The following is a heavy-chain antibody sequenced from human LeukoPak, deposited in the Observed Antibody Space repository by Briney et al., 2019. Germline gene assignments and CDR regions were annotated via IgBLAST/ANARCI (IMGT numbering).Heavy chain of an antibody. V-gene: IGHV4-34*01. CDR3: ARFVVVTAIPSYYYGMDV. D-gene: IGHD2-21*02. CDR2: INHSGST. J-gene: IGHJ6*02. Sequence: SETLSLTCAVYGGSLSGYYWSWIRQPPGKGLEWIGEINHSGSTNYNPSLKSRVTISVDTSKNQFSLKLSSVTAADTAVYYCARFVVVTAIPSYYYGMDVWGLGTTVTVSS. CDR1: GGSLSGYY.